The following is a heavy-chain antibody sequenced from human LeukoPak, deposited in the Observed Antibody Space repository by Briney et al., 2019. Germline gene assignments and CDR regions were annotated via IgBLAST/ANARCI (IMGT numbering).Heavy chain of an antibody. D-gene: IGHD4-23*01. Sequence: PSETLYLTCTVSGGSISSYYWSWIRQPPGKGLEWIGYIYYSGSTNYNPSLKSRVTISVDTSKNQFSLKLSSVTAADTAVYYCARARWPTGYFQHWGQGTLVPVSS. CDR3: ARARWPTGYFQH. CDR2: IYYSGST. V-gene: IGHV4-59*01. J-gene: IGHJ1*01. CDR1: GGSISSYY.